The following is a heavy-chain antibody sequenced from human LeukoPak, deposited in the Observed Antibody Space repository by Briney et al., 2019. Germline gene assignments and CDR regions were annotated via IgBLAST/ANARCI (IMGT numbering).Heavy chain of an antibody. D-gene: IGHD2-2*01. J-gene: IGHJ1*01. CDR3: ARARMSSTSSQYFQH. V-gene: IGHV4-59*08. CDR1: GGSISSYY. CDR2: IYYSGST. Sequence: PSETLSLTCTVSGGSISSYYWSWIRQPPGKGLEWIGYIYYSGSTYYNPSLKSRVTISVDTSKNQFSLKLSSVTAADTAVYYCARARMSSTSSQYFQHWGQGTLVTVSS.